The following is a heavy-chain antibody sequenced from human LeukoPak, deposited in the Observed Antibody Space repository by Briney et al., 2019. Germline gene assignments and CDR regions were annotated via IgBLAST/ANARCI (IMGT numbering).Heavy chain of an antibody. V-gene: IGHV3-7*01. CDR3: ARHIDWKFDY. J-gene: IGHJ4*02. D-gene: IGHD1-1*01. Sequence: GGSLRLSCAPSGFTFSNYWMTWVRQPPGKGLGWVANIKQDGSAEYYVDSVKGRFTISKDNAKSSLYLQMNSLRAEDTVVYYCARHIDWKFDYWGQGTLVTVSS. CDR1: GFTFSNYW. CDR2: IKQDGSAE.